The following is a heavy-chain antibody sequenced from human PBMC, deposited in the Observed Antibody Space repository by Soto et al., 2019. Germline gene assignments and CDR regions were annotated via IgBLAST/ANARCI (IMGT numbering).Heavy chain of an antibody. V-gene: IGHV4-31*03. Sequence: QVQLQESGPGLVKPSQTLSLTCTVSGGSISSGGYYWSWIRQHPGKGLEWIGYIYYYGSTYYNPSVNARVTIAVDTSKNLFSLKLSYVTAADTAVYYWARVCGGDCQNGMDVWGQGTTVTVSS. D-gene: IGHD2-21*02. CDR3: ARVCGGDCQNGMDV. CDR2: IYYYGST. CDR1: GGSISSGGYY. J-gene: IGHJ6*02.